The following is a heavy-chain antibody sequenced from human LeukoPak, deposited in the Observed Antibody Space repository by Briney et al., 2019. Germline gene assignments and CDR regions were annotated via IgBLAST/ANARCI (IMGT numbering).Heavy chain of an antibody. CDR3: ARDSDIVVVPAAYGGYYFDY. J-gene: IGHJ4*02. Sequence: PGGSLRLSCAASGFTFSSYSMNWVRQAPGKGLEWVSYISGSSSTIYYADSVKGRFTISRDNAKNSLYLQMNSLRAEDTAVYYCARDSDIVVVPAAYGGYYFDYWGQGTLVTVSS. D-gene: IGHD2-2*01. CDR1: GFTFSSYS. V-gene: IGHV3-48*01. CDR2: ISGSSSTI.